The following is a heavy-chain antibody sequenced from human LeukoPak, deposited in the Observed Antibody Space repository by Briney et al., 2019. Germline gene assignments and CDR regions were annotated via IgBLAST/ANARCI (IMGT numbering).Heavy chain of an antibody. V-gene: IGHV1-18*01. CDR3: ARDPRHRLVWFGEETYYYYMDV. J-gene: IGHJ6*03. Sequence: ASVKVSCKTSGSTLTSYAISWVRLAPRQGLEWMGWISAYTGITNYAQKFQGRVTMTTDTSTNTAYMELRSLTSDDTAVYYCARDPRHRLVWFGEETYYYYMDVWGKGTTVTISS. CDR1: GSTLTSYA. D-gene: IGHD3-10*01. CDR2: ISAYTGIT.